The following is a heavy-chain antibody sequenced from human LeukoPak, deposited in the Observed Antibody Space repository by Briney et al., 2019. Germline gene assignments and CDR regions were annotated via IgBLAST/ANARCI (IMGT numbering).Heavy chain of an antibody. CDR2: IYTSGST. Sequence: SQTLSLTCTVSGGSISSGSYYWSWIRQPAGKGLEWIGRIYTSGSTNYNPSLKSRVTISVDTSKNQFSLKLSSVTAADTAVYYCAREVSSSWYDYYYMDVWGQGTLVTVSS. V-gene: IGHV4-61*02. CDR3: AREVSSSWYDYYYMDV. CDR1: GGSISSGSYY. D-gene: IGHD6-13*01. J-gene: IGHJ6*03.